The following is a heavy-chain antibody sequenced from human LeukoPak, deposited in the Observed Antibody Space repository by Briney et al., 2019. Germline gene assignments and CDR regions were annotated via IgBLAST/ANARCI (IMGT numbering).Heavy chain of an antibody. Sequence: GGSLRLSCAASGFTCGTFAFSWVRQAPGKGPEWVSSITGDDSTYYADSVKGRFTISRDTSSNTLYLQMNSLRAEDTALYYCAKGHYDFRDYWGQGTLVTVSS. CDR2: ITGDDST. J-gene: IGHJ4*02. CDR3: AKGHYDFRDY. CDR1: GFTCGTFA. V-gene: IGHV3-23*01. D-gene: IGHD3-3*01.